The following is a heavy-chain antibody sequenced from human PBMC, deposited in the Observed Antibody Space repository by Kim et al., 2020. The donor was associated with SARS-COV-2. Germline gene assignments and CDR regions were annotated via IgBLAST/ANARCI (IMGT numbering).Heavy chain of an antibody. V-gene: IGHV3-23*01. CDR3: AKGSDGYFDY. J-gene: IGHJ4*02. CDR1: GFTFSSYA. CDR2: ISNYRGGTT. D-gene: IGHD6-19*01. Sequence: GGSLRLSCAASGFTFSSYAMSWVRQAPGKGLEWVSPISNYRGGTTYYADSGKGRFTISRDKAKNTLYLQMNSLRVEDTAIYYCAKGSDGYFDYWGPGTPVTV.